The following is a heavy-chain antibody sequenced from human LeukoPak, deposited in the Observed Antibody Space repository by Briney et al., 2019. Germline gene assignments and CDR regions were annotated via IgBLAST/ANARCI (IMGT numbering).Heavy chain of an antibody. J-gene: IGHJ3*02. CDR2: FDPEDGET. Sequence: ASVKVSCKVSRYTLTELSMHWVRQAPGKGLEWMGGFDPEDGETIYAQKFQGRVTMPEDTSTDTAYMELSSLRSEDTAVYYCATLNWNYGDAAFDIWGQGTMVTVSS. V-gene: IGHV1-24*01. CDR1: RYTLTELS. D-gene: IGHD1-7*01. CDR3: ATLNWNYGDAAFDI.